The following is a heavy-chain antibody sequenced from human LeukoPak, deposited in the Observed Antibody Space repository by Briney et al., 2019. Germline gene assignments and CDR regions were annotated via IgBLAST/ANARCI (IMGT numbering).Heavy chain of an antibody. CDR3: AKGGGYEAQYYYYYLDV. V-gene: IGHV3-21*01. J-gene: IGHJ6*03. CDR1: GFTLTSYN. Sequence: GGSLRLSCAASGFTLTSYNMNWVRQAPGKGLEWVSSITSSSDYIYYADSVKGRFTISRDNSKNTLYLQMKSLRAEDTAVYYCAKGGGYEAQYYYYYLDVWGKGTTVTISS. D-gene: IGHD5-12*01. CDR2: ITSSSDYI.